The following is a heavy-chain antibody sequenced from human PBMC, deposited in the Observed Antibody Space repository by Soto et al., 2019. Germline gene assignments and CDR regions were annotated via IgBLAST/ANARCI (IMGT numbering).Heavy chain of an antibody. D-gene: IGHD3-16*01. CDR3: TKESHWGIISPTHDH. V-gene: IGHV3-23*01. CDR1: GFSFGSSP. CDR2: INGGDDSE. Sequence: PGGSMRLSCAVAGFSFGSSPMSWVRRAPGKGLEWVAGINGGDDSEHYVDSVRGRFTIIRDNSKNLLLLQMNSLRVEDTAIYYCTKESHWGIISPTHDHRGQGTQVTVSS. J-gene: IGHJ4*02.